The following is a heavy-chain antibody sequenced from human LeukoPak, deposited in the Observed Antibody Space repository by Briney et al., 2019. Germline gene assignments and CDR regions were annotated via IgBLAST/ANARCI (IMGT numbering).Heavy chain of an antibody. CDR3: ARGTGSGSYYQYYYYYYMDI. J-gene: IGHJ6*03. CDR1: GGSISSYY. V-gene: IGHV4-59*01. CDR2: IYYSGST. Sequence: SETLSLTCTVSGGSISSYYWSWIRQPPGKGLEWIGYIYYSGSTNYNPSLKSRVTISVDTSKNQFSLKLSSVTAADTAVYYCARGTGSGSYYQYYYYYYMDIWGKGTTVTISS. D-gene: IGHD3-10*01.